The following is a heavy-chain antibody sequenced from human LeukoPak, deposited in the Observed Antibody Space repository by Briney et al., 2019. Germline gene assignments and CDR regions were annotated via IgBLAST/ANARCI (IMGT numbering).Heavy chain of an antibody. J-gene: IGHJ4*02. Sequence: PSQTLSLTCTVSGGSISSGSYYWRWIRQPAGTGLEWIGRIYTSGSTNYNPSLKSRVTISVDTSKNQFSLKLSSVTAADTAVYYCASSDSSSSFDYWGQGTLVTVSS. CDR1: GGSISSGSYY. CDR2: IYTSGST. D-gene: IGHD6-13*01. CDR3: ASSDSSSSFDY. V-gene: IGHV4-61*02.